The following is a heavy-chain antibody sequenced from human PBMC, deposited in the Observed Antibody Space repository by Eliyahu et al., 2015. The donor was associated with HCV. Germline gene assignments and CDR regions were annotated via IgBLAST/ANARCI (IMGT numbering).Heavy chain of an antibody. CDR2: INPSGGST. J-gene: IGHJ3*02. CDR3: ARVGQYCSSTSCLRNAFDI. D-gene: IGHD2-2*01. Sequence: QVQLVQSGAEVKKPGASVKVSCKASGYTFTSYYMHWVRQAPGQGLEWMGIINPSGGSTSYAQKFQGRVTMTRDTSTSTVYMELSSLRSEDTAVYYCARVGQYCSSTSCLRNAFDIWGQGTMVTVSS. CDR1: GYTFTSYY. V-gene: IGHV1-46*01.